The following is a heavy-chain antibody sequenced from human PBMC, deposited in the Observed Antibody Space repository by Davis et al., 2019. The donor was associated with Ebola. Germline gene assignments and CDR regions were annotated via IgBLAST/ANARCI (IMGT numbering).Heavy chain of an antibody. CDR1: GFTFSDYP. D-gene: IGHD4-17*01. V-gene: IGHV3-69-1*02. J-gene: IGHJ4*02. Sequence: GESLKISCAASGFTFSDYPMNWVRQAPGKGLELISHIRGDGAISYADSVKGRLTISRDNAKNSLFLQMNSLRDEDTAVYYCARDHDYAFDYWGQGTLVTVSS. CDR2: IRGDGAI. CDR3: ARDHDYAFDY.